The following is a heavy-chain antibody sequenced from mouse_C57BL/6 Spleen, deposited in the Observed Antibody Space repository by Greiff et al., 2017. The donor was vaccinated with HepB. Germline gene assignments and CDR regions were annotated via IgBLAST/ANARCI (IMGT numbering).Heavy chain of an antibody. CDR2: ISSGGDYI. J-gene: IGHJ2*01. D-gene: IGHD2-3*01. Sequence: EVKVVESGEGLVKPGGSLKLSCAASGFTFSSYAMSWVRQTPEKRLEWVAYISSGGDYIYYADTVKGRFTISRDNARNTLYLQMSSLKSEDTAMYYCTRDSYDGYYFDYWGQGTTLTVSS. V-gene: IGHV5-9-1*02. CDR3: TRDSYDGYYFDY. CDR1: GFTFSSYA.